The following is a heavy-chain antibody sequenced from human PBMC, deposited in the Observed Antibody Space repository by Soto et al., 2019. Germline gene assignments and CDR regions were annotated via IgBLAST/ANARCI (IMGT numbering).Heavy chain of an antibody. D-gene: IGHD1-26*01. Sequence: QVQLVESGGGVVQPGRSLRLSCAASGFTFSSYGMHWVRQAPGKGLEWVAVIWYDGSNKYYADSVKGRFTISRDNSKNTLYLQMNSLRAEDTAVYYCARDALRSGAYWGQGTLVTVSS. CDR1: GFTFSSYG. CDR3: ARDALRSGAY. V-gene: IGHV3-33*01. J-gene: IGHJ4*02. CDR2: IWYDGSNK.